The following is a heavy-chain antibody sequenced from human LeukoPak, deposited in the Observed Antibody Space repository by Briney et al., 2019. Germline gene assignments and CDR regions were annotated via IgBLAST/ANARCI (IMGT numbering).Heavy chain of an antibody. J-gene: IGHJ4*02. CDR1: GESFSGYH. CDR2: INHSGST. CDR3: SRSRITGTAPYGY. Sequence: SETLSLTCAVYGESFSGYHWRWIRQPPGKGLEWIGEINHSGSTNYNPSLKCRVTISVDTSKNQFSLKVSSVTDADTAVYYCSRSRITGTAPYGYWGQGTLVTVSS. V-gene: IGHV4-34*01. D-gene: IGHD1-7*01.